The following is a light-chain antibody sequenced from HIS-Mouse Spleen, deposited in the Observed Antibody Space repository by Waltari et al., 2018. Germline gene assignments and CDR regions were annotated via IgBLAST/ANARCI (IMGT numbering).Light chain of an antibody. Sequence: DIQMTQSPSSLSASVGDRVTITCQASQDISNYLNWYQQKPGKAPKLLIYDASNLETGVPSRFSGSGSGTDFTFTISSLQPEDIATYYCQQYDNLPPRRLFGRGTKVEIK. CDR2: DAS. CDR1: QDISNY. V-gene: IGKV1-33*01. CDR3: QQYDNLPPRRL. J-gene: IGKJ4*01.